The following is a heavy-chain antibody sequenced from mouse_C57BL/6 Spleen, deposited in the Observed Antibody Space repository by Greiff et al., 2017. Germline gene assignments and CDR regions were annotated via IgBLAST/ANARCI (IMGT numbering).Heavy chain of an antibody. J-gene: IGHJ2*01. CDR1: GFNIKDDY. V-gene: IGHV14-4*01. Sequence: EVQLQQSGAELVRPGASVKLSCTASGFNIKDDYMHWVKQRPEQGLEWIGWIDPENGDTEYASKFQGKATITADTSSNTAYLQLSSLTSEDTAVYYWTHPTRSPLYFGYWGQGTTLTVSS. CDR2: IDPENGDT. D-gene: IGHD2-10*01. CDR3: THPTRSPLYFGY.